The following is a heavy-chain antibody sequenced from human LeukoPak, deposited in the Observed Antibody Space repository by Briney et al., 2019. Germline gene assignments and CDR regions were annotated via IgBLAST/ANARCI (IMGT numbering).Heavy chain of an antibody. CDR3: ARQGYCSSTSCYKGGGSYFDY. Sequence: PSETLSLTCAVSGYPISSGYYWGWIRQPPGKGLEWIGSIYHSGSTYYNPSLKSRVTISVDTSKNQFSLKLSSVTAADTAVYYCARQGYCSSTSCYKGGGSYFDYWGQGTLVTVSS. J-gene: IGHJ4*02. D-gene: IGHD2-2*02. CDR1: GYPISSGYY. V-gene: IGHV4-38-2*01. CDR2: IYHSGST.